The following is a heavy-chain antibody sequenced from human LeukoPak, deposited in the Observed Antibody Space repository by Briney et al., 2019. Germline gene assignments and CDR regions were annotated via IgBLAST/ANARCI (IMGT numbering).Heavy chain of an antibody. Sequence: WASVKVSCKASGYTFTSYGISWVRQAPGQGLEWMGWISAYNGNTNYAQKLQGRVTMTTDTSTSTAYMELRSLRSDDTAVYYCARAGDDYVWGSYRIPSDYWGQGTLVTVSS. V-gene: IGHV1-18*01. D-gene: IGHD3-16*02. CDR3: ARAGDDYVWGSYRIPSDY. CDR1: GYTFTSYG. CDR2: ISAYNGNT. J-gene: IGHJ4*02.